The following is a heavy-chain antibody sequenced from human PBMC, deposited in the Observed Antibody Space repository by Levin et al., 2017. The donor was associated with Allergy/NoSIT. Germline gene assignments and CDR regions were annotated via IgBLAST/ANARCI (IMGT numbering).Heavy chain of an antibody. CDR3: AKAILSAHPGYYYGMDV. D-gene: IGHD3-3*02. V-gene: IGHV3-9*01. CDR2: ISWNSGSI. CDR1: GFTFDDYA. Sequence: SLKISCAASGFTFDDYAMHWVRQAPGKGLEWVSGISWNSGSIGYADSVKGRFTISRDNAKNSLYLQMNSLRAEDTALYYCAKAILSAHPGYYYGMDVWGQGTTVTVSS. J-gene: IGHJ6*02.